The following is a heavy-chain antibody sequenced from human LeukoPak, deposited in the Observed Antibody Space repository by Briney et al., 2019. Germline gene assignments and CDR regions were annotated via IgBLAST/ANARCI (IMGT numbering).Heavy chain of an antibody. J-gene: IGHJ4*02. D-gene: IGHD3-22*01. CDR3: ATDYYDSSGYYSFDY. CDR1: GYTLTELS. V-gene: IGHV1-24*01. Sequence: ASVKASCKVSGYTLTELSMHWVRQAPGKGLEWMGGFDPEDGETIYAQKFQGRVTMTEDTSTDTAYMELSSLRSEDTAVYYCATDYYDSSGYYSFDYWGQGTLVTVSS. CDR2: FDPEDGET.